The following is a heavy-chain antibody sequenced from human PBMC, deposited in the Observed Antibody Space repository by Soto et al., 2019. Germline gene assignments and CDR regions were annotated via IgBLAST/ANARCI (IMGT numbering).Heavy chain of an antibody. J-gene: IGHJ3*02. CDR2: IYYSGST. V-gene: IGHV4-31*03. Sequence: QVQLQESGPGLVKPSQTLSLTCTVSGGSISSGGYYWSWIRQHPGKGLEWIGYIYYSGSTYYNPSLKSRVTISVDTSQNQFSLKLSSVTAADTAVYYCARSTCSSTSCYDFDIWGQGTMVTVSS. CDR1: GGSISSGGYY. D-gene: IGHD2-2*01. CDR3: ARSTCSSTSCYDFDI.